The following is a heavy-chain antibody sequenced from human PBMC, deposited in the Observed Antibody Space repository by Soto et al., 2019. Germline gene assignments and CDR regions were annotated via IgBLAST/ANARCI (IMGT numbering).Heavy chain of an antibody. V-gene: IGHV3-30*18. Sequence: GSLRLSWEASGLDFSTYGMHWVRQAPGKGLEWVAFISYYVTDKYYADFVKGRFTVSRDNSRYTMSMQMDSLRAEDTAVYFCANPLYSTQWSAPVEDWGKGTTVTVSS. CDR2: ISYYVTDK. CDR1: GLDFSTYG. D-gene: IGHD2-2*01. J-gene: IGHJ6*04. CDR3: ANPLYSTQWSAPVED.